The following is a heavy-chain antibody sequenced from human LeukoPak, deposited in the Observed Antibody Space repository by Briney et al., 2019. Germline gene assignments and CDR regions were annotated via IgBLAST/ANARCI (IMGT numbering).Heavy chain of an antibody. CDR3: AVFQGTYGDNENDY. D-gene: IGHD4-17*01. J-gene: IGHJ4*02. V-gene: IGHV1-69*13. CDR1: GGTFRSYA. CDR2: IIPMINTP. Sequence: SVKVSCKASGGTFRSYAITWVQQAPGKGLEWMGGIIPMINTPKYAQKFQGRVSITADESTSTGYMEVSSLRSEDTAVYYCAVFQGTYGDNENDYWGQGTLVTVSS.